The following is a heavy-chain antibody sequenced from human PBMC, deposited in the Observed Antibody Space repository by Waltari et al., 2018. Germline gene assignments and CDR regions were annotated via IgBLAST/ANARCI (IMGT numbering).Heavy chain of an antibody. CDR2: ISGNNGNT. CDR1: GYTFTIYY. J-gene: IGHJ4*02. Sequence: QVQLVQSGAEVKKPGASVKVSCKASGYTFTIYYISWVRQAPGQGLEWMGWISGNNGNTNYAQKLQGRVTMNTDTSTNTAYMELRSLRSDDTAVYYCARLFGSGGSYYFVNWGQGTLVTVSS. D-gene: IGHD3-10*01. CDR3: ARLFGSGGSYYFVN. V-gene: IGHV1-18*01.